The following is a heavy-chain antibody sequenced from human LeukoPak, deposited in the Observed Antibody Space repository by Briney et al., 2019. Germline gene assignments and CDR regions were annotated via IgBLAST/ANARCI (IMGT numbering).Heavy chain of an antibody. Sequence: PSETLSLTCTVSGGSINTYYWTWIRQPPGKGLEWIGYIYNSGSTNYNPSLKSRVTISTDTSKKQFSLRVGSVTAADTAVYYCARRLRIEGGTRRGDALDMWGQGTMVTVSS. J-gene: IGHJ3*02. D-gene: IGHD1-26*01. V-gene: IGHV4-59*08. CDR1: GGSINTYY. CDR2: IYNSGST. CDR3: ARRLRIEGGTRRGDALDM.